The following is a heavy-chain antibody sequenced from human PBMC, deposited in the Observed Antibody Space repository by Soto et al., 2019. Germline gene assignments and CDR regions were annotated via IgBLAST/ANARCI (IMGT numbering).Heavy chain of an antibody. CDR1: GFMFSSAW. Sequence: EVQVVESGGDLVEPGGSLRLSCVTSGFMFSSAWMSWVRQAPGKGLEWVARIKSTKDGGARDYAAPVNGRFSISREDSKSTVYLQMNSLRVEDTALYYCVGGWNDFWGQGTLVTVSS. D-gene: IGHD1-1*01. V-gene: IGHV3-15*01. CDR3: VGGWNDF. J-gene: IGHJ4*02. CDR2: IKSTKDGGAR.